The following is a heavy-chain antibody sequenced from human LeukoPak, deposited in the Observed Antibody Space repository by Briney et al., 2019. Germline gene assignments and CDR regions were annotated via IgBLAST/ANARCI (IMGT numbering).Heavy chain of an antibody. CDR2: ISGSGGST. CDR1: GFTFSSYA. CDR3: AKFSHLSHDFWSGYFRVSYFDY. V-gene: IGHV3-23*01. J-gene: IGHJ4*02. D-gene: IGHD3-3*01. Sequence: PGGSLRLSCAASGFTFSSYAMSWVRQAPGKGLEWVSAISGSGGSTYYADSVKGRFTISRDNSKNTLYLQMNSLRAEDTAVYYCAKFSHLSHDFWSGYFRVSYFDYWGQGTLVTVSS.